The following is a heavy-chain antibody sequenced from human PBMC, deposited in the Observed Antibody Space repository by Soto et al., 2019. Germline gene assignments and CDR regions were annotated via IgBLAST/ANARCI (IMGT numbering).Heavy chain of an antibody. V-gene: IGHV1-69*06. CDR2: IIPIFGTA. Sequence: SVKVSCKASGGTFSSYAISWVRQAPGQGLEWMGGIIPIFGTADYAQKFQGRVTITADKSTSTAYMELSSLRSEDTAVYYCASSGYSSGWPYYYYYGMDVWGQGTTVTVSS. D-gene: IGHD6-19*01. J-gene: IGHJ6*02. CDR3: ASSGYSSGWPYYYYYGMDV. CDR1: GGTFSSYA.